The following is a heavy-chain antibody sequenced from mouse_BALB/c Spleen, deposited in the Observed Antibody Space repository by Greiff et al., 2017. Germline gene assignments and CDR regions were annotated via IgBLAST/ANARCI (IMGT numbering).Heavy chain of an antibody. CDR3: ARARENYYGSRPMDY. J-gene: IGHJ4*01. CDR2: IWAGGST. Sequence: VKLVESGPGLVAPSQSLSITCTVSGFSLTSYGVHWVRQPPGKGLEWLGVIWAGGSTNYNSALMSRLSISKDNSKSQVFLKMNSLQTDDTAMYYCARARENYYGSRPMDYWGQGTSVTVSS. CDR1: GFSLTSYG. V-gene: IGHV2-9*02. D-gene: IGHD1-1*01.